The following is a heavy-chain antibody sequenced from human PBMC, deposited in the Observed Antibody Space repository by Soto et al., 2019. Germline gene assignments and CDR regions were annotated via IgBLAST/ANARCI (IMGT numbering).Heavy chain of an antibody. V-gene: IGHV1-69*02. D-gene: IGHD6-6*01. J-gene: IGHJ4*02. CDR2: IIPILGIA. CDR1: GGTFSSYT. CDR3: ARIKTTAGVSSASPLDY. Sequence: QVQLVQSGAEVKKPGSSVKVSCKASGGTFSSYTISWVRQAPGQGLEWMGRIIPILGIANYAQKFQGRVTITADKSTSTAYMELSSLRAEDTAVYYCARIKTTAGVSSASPLDYWGQGTLVTVSS.